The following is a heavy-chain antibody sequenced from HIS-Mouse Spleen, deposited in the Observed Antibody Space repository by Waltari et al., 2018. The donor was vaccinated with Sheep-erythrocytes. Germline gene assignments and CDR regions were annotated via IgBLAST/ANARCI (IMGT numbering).Heavy chain of an antibody. CDR1: GYTFTGYY. CDR2: VNPSSGGT. CDR3: ARGRIAAAVYAFDI. D-gene: IGHD6-13*01. J-gene: IGHJ3*02. V-gene: IGHV1-2*02. Sequence: QVQPVQSGAEVKKPGASVKVSCKASGYTFTGYYMHWVGQAPGQGLEWMGWVNPSSGGTNSAQKFQGSVAMTRETSISTGYVGLGRLRSGDTAVYYCARGRIAAAVYAFDIWGQGTMVTVSS.